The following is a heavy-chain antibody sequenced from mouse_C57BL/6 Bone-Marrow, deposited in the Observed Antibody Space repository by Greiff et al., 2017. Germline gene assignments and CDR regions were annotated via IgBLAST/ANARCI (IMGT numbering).Heavy chain of an antibody. J-gene: IGHJ4*01. CDR3: ARYTSYAFYAMDY. Sequence: EVMLVESGGGLVQPGGSLSLSCAASGFTFTDYYMSWVRQPPGKALEWLGFIRNKANGYTTEYSASGKGRFTISRDNSQSILYLQMNALRAEDSATYYCARYTSYAFYAMDYWGQGTSVTVSS. V-gene: IGHV7-3*01. CDR1: GFTFTDYY. CDR2: IRNKANGYTT. D-gene: IGHD6-5*01.